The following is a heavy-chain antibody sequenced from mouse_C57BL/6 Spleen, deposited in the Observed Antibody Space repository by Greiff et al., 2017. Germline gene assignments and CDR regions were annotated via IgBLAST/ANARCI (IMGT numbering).Heavy chain of an antibody. J-gene: IGHJ4*01. CDR2: IYPRSGNT. D-gene: IGHD2-3*01. CDR3: AREEMGYYAMDY. Sequence: VQLAESGAELARPGASVKLSCKASGYTFTSYGISWVKQRTGQGLEWIGEIYPRSGNTYYNEKFKGKATLTADKSSSTAYMELRSLTSEDSAVYFCAREEMGYYAMDYWGQGTSVTVSS. CDR1: GYTFTSYG. V-gene: IGHV1-81*01.